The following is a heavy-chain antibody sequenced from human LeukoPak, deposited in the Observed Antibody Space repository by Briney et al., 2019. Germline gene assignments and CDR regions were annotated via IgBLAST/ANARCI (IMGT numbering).Heavy chain of an antibody. V-gene: IGHV3-23*01. J-gene: IGHJ4*02. Sequence: GGSLRLSCAASGFTFSSYAMSWVRQAPGKGLEWVSAILSGGDTTFYADSVRGRFTISRDNSQNILYLEMSSLRAEDTAIYYCAKDLISPRRVGSSEKLDYWGQGTLVTVSS. CDR1: GFTFSSYA. D-gene: IGHD1-26*01. CDR3: AKDLISPRRVGSSEKLDY. CDR2: ILSGGDTT.